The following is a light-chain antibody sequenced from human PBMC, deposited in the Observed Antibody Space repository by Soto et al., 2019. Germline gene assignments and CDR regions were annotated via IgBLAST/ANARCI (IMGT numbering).Light chain of an antibody. Sequence: IVMTQSPASLSVSPGEGATLSCRASQSVSNNLAWYQQKPGQAPRLLIYGASTRATGIPARFSGSGSGTDFTLTISSLQSEDFAVYYCQQYNNWPPGPLGQGTKVDIK. CDR3: QQYNNWPPGP. V-gene: IGKV3-15*01. J-gene: IGKJ1*01. CDR2: GAS. CDR1: QSVSNN.